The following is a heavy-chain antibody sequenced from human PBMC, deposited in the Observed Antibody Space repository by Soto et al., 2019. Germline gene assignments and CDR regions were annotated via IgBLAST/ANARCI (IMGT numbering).Heavy chain of an antibody. J-gene: IGHJ6*02. CDR3: ARGGDFCSGSPPYYYYGMDV. Sequence: QVQLVESGGGVVQPGRSLRLSCAASGFTFSSYAMHWVRQAPGKGLEWVAGISYDGSNKYYADSVKGRFTISRDNSKNTLYLQMNSLRAEDTAVYYCARGGDFCSGSPPYYYYGMDVWAQGTTVTVSS. D-gene: IGHD3-3*01. V-gene: IGHV3-30-3*01. CDR1: GFTFSSYA. CDR2: ISYDGSNK.